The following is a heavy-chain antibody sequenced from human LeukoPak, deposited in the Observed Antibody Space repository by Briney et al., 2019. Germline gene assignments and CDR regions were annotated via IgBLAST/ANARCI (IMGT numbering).Heavy chain of an antibody. Sequence: GGSLRLSCVASGFTFSNYWMGWVRQAPGKGLEWVSGISWNSGSIGYADSVKGRFTISRDNAKNSLYLQMNSLRAEDTALYYCAKSRLGEGGAFDIWGQGTMVTVSS. V-gene: IGHV3-9*01. CDR1: GFTFSNYW. J-gene: IGHJ3*02. CDR3: AKSRLGEGGAFDI. D-gene: IGHD3-10*01. CDR2: ISWNSGSI.